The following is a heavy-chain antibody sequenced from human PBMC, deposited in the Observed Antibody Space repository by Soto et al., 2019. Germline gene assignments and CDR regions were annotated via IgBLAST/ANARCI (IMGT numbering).Heavy chain of an antibody. D-gene: IGHD6-13*01. V-gene: IGHV1-69*13. CDR3: EREMPSAAAAAGYYYYGLDV. CDR2: IIPVSGTA. Sequence: GASVKVSCKVSGGTFSNFFINWVRQAPGQGLEWVGGIIPVSGTATYADKFQGRVTITADESTRTAYMDLSSLRSDDTAVYFCEREMPSAAAAAGYYYYGLDVWGKGPTVTVSS. J-gene: IGHJ6*04. CDR1: GGTFSNFF.